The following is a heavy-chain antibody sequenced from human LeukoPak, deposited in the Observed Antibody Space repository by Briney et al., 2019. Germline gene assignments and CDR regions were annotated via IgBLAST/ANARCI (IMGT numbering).Heavy chain of an antibody. Sequence: SVKVSCKASGVTFSSYAISWVRQAPGQGLEWMGRIIPIFSIANYAQKFQGRVTITADKSTSTAYMELSSLGSEDTAVYYCARAIVVVPAARDAMVDYYYYGMDVWGQGTTVTVSS. CDR3: ARAIVVVPAARDAMVDYYYYGMDV. J-gene: IGHJ6*02. D-gene: IGHD2-2*01. CDR1: GVTFSSYA. CDR2: IIPIFSIA. V-gene: IGHV1-69*04.